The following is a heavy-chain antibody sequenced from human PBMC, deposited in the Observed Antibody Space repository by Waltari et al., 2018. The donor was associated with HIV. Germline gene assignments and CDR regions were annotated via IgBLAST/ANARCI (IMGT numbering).Heavy chain of an antibody. CDR3: ARDRSSSPADYFDY. V-gene: IGHV3-66*01. Sequence: EVQLVESGGGLVQPGGSLRLSCAASGFTVSSNYMSWVRQAPGKGLEWVSVIYSGGSTYYADSVKGRFTISRDKSKNTLYLQMNSLRAEDTAVYYCARDRSSSPADYFDYWGQGTLVTVSS. CDR2: IYSGGST. J-gene: IGHJ4*02. D-gene: IGHD6-6*01. CDR1: GFTVSSNY.